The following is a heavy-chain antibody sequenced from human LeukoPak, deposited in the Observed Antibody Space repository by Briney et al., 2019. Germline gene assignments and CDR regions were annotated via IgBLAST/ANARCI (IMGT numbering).Heavy chain of an antibody. CDR1: GFTFSSYA. D-gene: IGHD2-8*01. J-gene: IGHJ4*02. CDR3: ARWGVEVRFDY. CDR2: ISDSGGRT. Sequence: GGSLRLSCAASGFTFSSYAMSWVRQAPGKGLEWVSSISDSGGRTYHADSVKGRFTISRDNAKNSLYLQMNSLRAEDTAVYYCARWGVEVRFDYWGQGTLVTVSS. V-gene: IGHV3-23*01.